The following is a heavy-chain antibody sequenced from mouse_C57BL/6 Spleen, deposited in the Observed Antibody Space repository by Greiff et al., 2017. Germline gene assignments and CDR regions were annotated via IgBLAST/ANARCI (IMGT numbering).Heavy chain of an antibody. Sequence: EVKLVESGGGLVKPGGSLKLSCAASGFTFSDYGMHWVRQAPEKGLEWVAYISSGSSTIYYADTVKGRFTISRDNAKNTLFLQMTSLRSEDTAMCYCARPGVTTYYAMDYWGQGTSVTVSS. V-gene: IGHV5-17*01. D-gene: IGHD2-12*01. J-gene: IGHJ4*01. CDR2: ISSGSSTI. CDR1: GFTFSDYG. CDR3: ARPGVTTYYAMDY.